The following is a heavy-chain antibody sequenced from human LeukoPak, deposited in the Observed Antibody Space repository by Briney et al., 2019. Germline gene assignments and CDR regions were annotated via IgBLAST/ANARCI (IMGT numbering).Heavy chain of an antibody. J-gene: IGHJ4*02. CDR1: GGSISSSSYY. D-gene: IGHD3-22*01. V-gene: IGHV4-39*01. Sequence: PSETLSLTCTVSGGSISSSSYYWGWIRQPPGKGLEWIGSIYYSGSTYYNPSLKSRVTISVGTSKNQFSLKLSSVTAADTAVYYCVGGVGYYYDSSGYYPFDYWGQGTLVTVSS. CDR2: IYYSGST. CDR3: VGGVGYYYDSSGYYPFDY.